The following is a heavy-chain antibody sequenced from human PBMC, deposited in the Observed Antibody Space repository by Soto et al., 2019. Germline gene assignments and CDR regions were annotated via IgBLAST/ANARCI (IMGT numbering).Heavy chain of an antibody. D-gene: IGHD2-15*01. J-gene: IGHJ4*02. CDR1: GFTFSSYW. Sequence: GGSLRLSCAASGFTFSSYWMSWVRQAPGKGLEWVANIKQDGSEKYYVDSVKGRFTISRDNAKNSLYPQMNSLRAEDTAVYYCARAFRYCSGGSCYSYLAFDYWGQGTLVTVSS. CDR2: IKQDGSEK. CDR3: ARAFRYCSGGSCYSYLAFDY. V-gene: IGHV3-7*03.